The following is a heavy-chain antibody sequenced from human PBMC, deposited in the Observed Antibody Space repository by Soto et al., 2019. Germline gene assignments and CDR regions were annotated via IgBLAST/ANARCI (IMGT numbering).Heavy chain of an antibody. CDR2: INHSGST. CDR3: ARRGYSYGIYDY. CDR1: GGSFSGYY. V-gene: IGHV4-34*01. D-gene: IGHD5-18*01. J-gene: IGHJ4*02. Sequence: QVQLQQWGAGLLKPSETLSLTCAVYGGSFSGYYWSWIRQPPGKGLEWIGEINHSGSTNYNPSLTCRVTISVDTSKNQFSLKRSSVTAADTAVYYCARRGYSYGIYDYWGQGTLVTVSS.